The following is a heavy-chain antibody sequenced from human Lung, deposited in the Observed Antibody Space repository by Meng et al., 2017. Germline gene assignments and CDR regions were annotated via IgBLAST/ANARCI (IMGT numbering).Heavy chain of an antibody. V-gene: IGHV1-18*01. J-gene: IGHJ4*02. Sequence: QVQLVQSGAEIKKPGASVKVSCKASAETLANYAISWVRQAPGQGLEWMGRISTHNGNTNYALKLQGRVTVTTDTSTSTAYMELRNLRSDDTAIYYCATARFSFLLGFDYWGQGTLVTVSS. CDR3: ATARFSFLLGFDY. CDR1: AETLANYA. D-gene: IGHD2-8*02. CDR2: ISTHNGNT.